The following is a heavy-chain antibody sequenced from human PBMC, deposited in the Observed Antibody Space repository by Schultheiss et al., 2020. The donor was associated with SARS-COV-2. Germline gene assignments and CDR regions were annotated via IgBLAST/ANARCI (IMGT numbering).Heavy chain of an antibody. D-gene: IGHD3-3*01. CDR2: IYHSGST. CDR3: ARGLGYYYYYMDV. Sequence: SETLSLTCAVYGGSFSGYYWSWIRQPPGKGLEWIGRIYHSGSTYYNPSLKSRVTISVDTSKNQFSLKLSSVTAADTAVYYCARGLGYYYYYMDVWGKGTTVTVSS. V-gene: IGHV4-34*01. J-gene: IGHJ6*03. CDR1: GGSFSGYY.